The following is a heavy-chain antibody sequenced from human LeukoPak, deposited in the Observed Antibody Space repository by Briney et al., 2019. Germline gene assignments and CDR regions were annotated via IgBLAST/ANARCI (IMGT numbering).Heavy chain of an antibody. CDR1: GFTFTNYW. V-gene: IGHV3-7*01. Sequence: GGSLRLSCAASGFTFTNYWMNWLRQAPGKGLEWVANIKQDGGAKNYVDSVKGRFTISRDNAKNSPYLQMNNLRVEDTAVYYCARERVTTTSFDYWGQGVLATVSS. J-gene: IGHJ4*02. CDR3: ARERVTTTSFDY. D-gene: IGHD2/OR15-2a*01. CDR2: IKQDGGAK.